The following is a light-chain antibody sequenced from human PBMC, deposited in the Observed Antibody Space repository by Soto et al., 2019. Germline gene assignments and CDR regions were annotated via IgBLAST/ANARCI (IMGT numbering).Light chain of an antibody. J-gene: IGKJ1*01. CDR3: QQYCSSPRT. V-gene: IGKV3-20*01. CDR1: QSVSSSY. Sequence: EIVLTQSPGTLSLSPGERATLSCRASQSVSSSYLAWYQQKPGQAPRLLIYGASSKATGIPDRFSGSGSGKDFTITISRLEPEDFAVYYCQQYCSSPRTFGQGTKEEIK. CDR2: GAS.